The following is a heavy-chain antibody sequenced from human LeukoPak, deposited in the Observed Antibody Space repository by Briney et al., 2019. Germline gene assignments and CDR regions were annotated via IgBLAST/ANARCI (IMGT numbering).Heavy chain of an antibody. CDR3: ARGRGGYSYGDSLDY. CDR2: INPSGGST. Sequence: ASVKVSCKASGYTFTSYYMHWVRQAPGQGLEWMGIINPSGGSTSYAQKFQGRVTMTRDTSTSTVYMELSSLRSEDTAVYNCARGRGGYSYGDSLDYWGQGTLVTVSS. CDR1: GYTFTSYY. V-gene: IGHV1-46*01. J-gene: IGHJ4*02. D-gene: IGHD5-18*01.